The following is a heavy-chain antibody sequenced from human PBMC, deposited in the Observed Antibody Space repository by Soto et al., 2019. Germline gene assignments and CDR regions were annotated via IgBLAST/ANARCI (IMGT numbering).Heavy chain of an antibody. V-gene: IGHV4-30-4*02. Sequence: SDTLSLTCTVSGGSVSSGDYYWSWIRQPPGKGLEWIGYIYYSGSTYYNPSLKSRVTISVDTSKNQFSLKLSSVTAADTAVYYCARVRRWLLYFDYWGQGTLVTVSS. CDR2: IYYSGST. CDR3: ARVRRWLLYFDY. D-gene: IGHD4-17*01. CDR1: GGSVSSGDYY. J-gene: IGHJ4*02.